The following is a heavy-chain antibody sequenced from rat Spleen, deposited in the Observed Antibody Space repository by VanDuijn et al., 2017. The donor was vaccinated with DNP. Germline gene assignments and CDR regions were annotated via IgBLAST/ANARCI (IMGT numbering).Heavy chain of an antibody. V-gene: IGHV2-63*01. CDR1: GFSLINYS. D-gene: IGHD1-2*01. CDR2: MWFDGDA. Sequence: QVQLKESGPSLVQPSETLSLTCTVSGFSLINYSVSWVRQPSGKGPEWMGRMWFDGDAAYNSGLKSRLTFSRDTSKNQVFLKRNGLQSDDTGTYDCARDGPYYSSSPYGMDVWGQGTSVTVSS. J-gene: IGHJ4*01. CDR3: ARDGPYYSSSPYGMDV.